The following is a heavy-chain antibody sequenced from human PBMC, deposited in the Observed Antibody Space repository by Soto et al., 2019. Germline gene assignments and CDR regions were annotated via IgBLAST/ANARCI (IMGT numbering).Heavy chain of an antibody. CDR1: VSSINSSGYY. CDR2: MFYGVST. D-gene: IGHD3-3*02. V-gene: IGHV4-39*01. Sequence: ETLSLSCTVSVSSINSSGYYWGWIRQPPGKGLEWIGSMFYGVSTYYNPSLKSRVTVSVDTSKNQFSLNLRSVTAADTAVYYCARLPSRHLVDYWGQGTLVTVSS. CDR3: ARLPSRHLVDY. J-gene: IGHJ4*02.